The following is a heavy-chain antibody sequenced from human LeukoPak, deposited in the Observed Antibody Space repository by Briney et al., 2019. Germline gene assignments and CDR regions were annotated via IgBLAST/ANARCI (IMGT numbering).Heavy chain of an antibody. CDR2: ISSSGSTK. Sequence: GGSLRLSYAVSGFTFSSYSMNWVRQAPGKGLEWVSYISSSGSTKYYADSVKGRFTISRDNAKNSLYLQMNSLRGEDTAVYCCASGAAVGTSRFDFWGQGTLVTVSS. CDR1: GFTFSSYS. D-gene: IGHD6-13*01. V-gene: IGHV3-48*01. CDR3: ASGAAVGTSRFDF. J-gene: IGHJ4*02.